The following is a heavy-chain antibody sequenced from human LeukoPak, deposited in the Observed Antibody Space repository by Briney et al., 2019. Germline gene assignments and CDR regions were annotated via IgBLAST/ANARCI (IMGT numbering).Heavy chain of an antibody. D-gene: IGHD3-3*01. CDR3: ARPRRFLEVTNYYYYMDV. Sequence: PSGTLSLTCAVSGGSISSSNWWSWVRRPPGKGLEWIGEIYHSGSTNYNPSLKSRVTISVDTSKKQFSLKLSSVTAADTAVYYCARPRRFLEVTNYYYYMDVWGKGTTVTVSS. V-gene: IGHV4-4*02. J-gene: IGHJ6*03. CDR1: GGSISSSNW. CDR2: IYHSGST.